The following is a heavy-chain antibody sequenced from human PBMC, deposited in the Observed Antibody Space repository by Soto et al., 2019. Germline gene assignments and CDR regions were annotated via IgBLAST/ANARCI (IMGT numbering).Heavy chain of an antibody. J-gene: IGHJ1*01. V-gene: IGHV1-18*04. CDR3: ARDQRYYGSGYYYSDS. CDR2: MSAFTGKA. Sequence: QVQLVQSGAEVKKPGASVKVSCKASGYTFISYGISWVRQAPGQGLEWVGWMSAFTGKADYAQIFQDRVTMTTDTTTGTGYMELRSLRSDDTAVYYCARDQRYYGSGYYYSDSWGQGTLVTVSS. D-gene: IGHD3-10*01. CDR1: GYTFISYG.